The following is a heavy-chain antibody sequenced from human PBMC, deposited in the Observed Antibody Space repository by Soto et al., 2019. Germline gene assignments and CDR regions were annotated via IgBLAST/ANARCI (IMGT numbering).Heavy chain of an antibody. CDR3: AATFTSPL. Sequence: GASVQISFEGCGYSLTSYWISWVRQMPGKGLEWMGRIDPSDSYTNYSPSFQGHVTISADKSISTAYLQWSSLKASDTAMYYCAATFTSPLWGQGTLVTVSS. V-gene: IGHV5-10-1*01. CDR2: IDPSDSYT. CDR1: GYSLTSYW. J-gene: IGHJ4*02.